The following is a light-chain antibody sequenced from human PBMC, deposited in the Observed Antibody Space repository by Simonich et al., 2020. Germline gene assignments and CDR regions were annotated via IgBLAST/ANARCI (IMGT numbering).Light chain of an antibody. CDR3: IQSIQLPWT. CDR1: QSLLHSDGKTY. CDR2: EVS. J-gene: IGKJ1*01. Sequence: DIVMTQTPLSLSVTPGQPASISCKSSQSLLHSDGKTYLYWYLQKPGQSPQLLIYEVSNRVSGVPDRCSGSGSGTDFTLKISRVEAEDVGVYYCIQSIQLPWTFGQGTKVEIK. V-gene: IGKV2D-29*02.